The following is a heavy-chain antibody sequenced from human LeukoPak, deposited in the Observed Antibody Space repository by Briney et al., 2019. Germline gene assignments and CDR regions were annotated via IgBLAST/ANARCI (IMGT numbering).Heavy chain of an antibody. CDR2: INPNSGGT. CDR3: ARAGRVGQMVYASF. Sequence: ASVKVSYKASGYTFTGYYMHWVRQAPGQGLEWMGWINPNSGGTNYAQKFQGRVTMTRDTSISTAYMELSRLRSDDTAVYYCARAGRVGQMVYASFWGQGTLVTVSS. D-gene: IGHD2-8*01. J-gene: IGHJ4*02. V-gene: IGHV1-2*02. CDR1: GYTFTGYY.